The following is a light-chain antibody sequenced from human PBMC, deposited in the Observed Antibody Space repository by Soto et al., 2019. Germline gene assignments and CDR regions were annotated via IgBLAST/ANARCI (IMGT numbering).Light chain of an antibody. CDR2: DVS. CDR3: CSYAGSPRFV. Sequence: ALTQPRSVSGSPGQSVTISCTGTSSDVGRYNYVSWYQHHPGTAPKVMIYDVSERPSGVPDRFSGSKSGNTASLTISGLQAEDEADYYCCSYAGSPRFVFGTGTKLTVL. CDR1: SSDVGRYNY. J-gene: IGLJ1*01. V-gene: IGLV2-11*01.